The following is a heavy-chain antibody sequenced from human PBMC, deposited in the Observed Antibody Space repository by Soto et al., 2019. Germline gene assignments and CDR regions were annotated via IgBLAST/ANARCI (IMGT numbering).Heavy chain of an antibody. D-gene: IGHD2-2*01. Sequence: EVQLVESGGGLVQPGGSLRLSCAASGFTFSGRSMHWVRQAPGKGLVWVSGIDNAGTDSTYADSVKGRFTSSRDNAKNTLYLQMNSLRAEDTAVYYCASRYLEYCNSASCSAPYDYWGQGTLVTVSS. J-gene: IGHJ4*02. CDR3: ASRYLEYCNSASCSAPYDY. CDR1: GFTFSGRS. V-gene: IGHV3-74*01. CDR2: IDNAGTDS.